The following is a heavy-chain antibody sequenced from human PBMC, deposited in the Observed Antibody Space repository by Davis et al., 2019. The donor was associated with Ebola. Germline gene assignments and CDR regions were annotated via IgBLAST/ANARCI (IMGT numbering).Heavy chain of an antibody. CDR1: GFTFSSYG. V-gene: IGHV4-34*01. CDR3: ARGTITIPFV. J-gene: IGHJ6*02. D-gene: IGHD3-3*01. CDR2: INHSGST. Sequence: PGGSLGLSCAASGFTFSSYGMHWVRQPPGKGLEWIGEINHSGSTNYNPSLKSRVTISVDTSKNQFSLKLSSVTAADTAVYYCARGTITIPFVWGQGTTVTVSS.